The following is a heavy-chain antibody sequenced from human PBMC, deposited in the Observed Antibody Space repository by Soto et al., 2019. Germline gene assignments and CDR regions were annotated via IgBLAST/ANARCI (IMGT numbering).Heavy chain of an antibody. CDR1: GFTFSDYY. Sequence: GGSLRLSCAASGFTFSDYYMSWIRQAPGKGLEWVSYISSSSSYTNYADSVKGRFTISRDNSKNTLYPQMNSLRAEDTAVYYCAIGAIFGVVYSDGMDVWSQGTTVTVSS. V-gene: IGHV3-11*05. J-gene: IGHJ6*02. CDR2: ISSSSSYT. CDR3: AIGAIFGVVYSDGMDV. D-gene: IGHD3-3*01.